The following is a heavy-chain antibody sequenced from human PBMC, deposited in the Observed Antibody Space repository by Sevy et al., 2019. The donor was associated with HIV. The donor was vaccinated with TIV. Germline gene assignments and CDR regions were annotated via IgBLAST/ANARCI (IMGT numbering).Heavy chain of an antibody. CDR3: AKDLRAGIAVAGAFDI. Sequence: GGSLRLSCAASGFTFSSYGMHWVRQAPGKGLEWVAVISYDGSNKYYADSVKGRFTISRDNSKNTLYLQMNSLRAEDTTVYYCAKDLRAGIAVAGAFDIWGQGTMVTVSS. J-gene: IGHJ3*02. CDR1: GFTFSSYG. D-gene: IGHD6-19*01. CDR2: ISYDGSNK. V-gene: IGHV3-30*18.